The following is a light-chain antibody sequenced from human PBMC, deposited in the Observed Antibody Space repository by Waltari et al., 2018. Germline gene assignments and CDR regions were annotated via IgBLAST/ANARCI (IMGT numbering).Light chain of an antibody. CDR2: QNN. CDR3: QAWDNSKGV. CDR1: KMGDNY. J-gene: IGLJ1*01. V-gene: IGLV3-1*01. Sequence: SYEVTQPPSVSVSPGQTVSITCSGDKMGDNYVTWYQQKSGQSPVLVIFQNNKRPSGIPERFSGSNSGNTATLTISGTQTIDEADYYCQAWDNSKGVFGPGTQVTVL.